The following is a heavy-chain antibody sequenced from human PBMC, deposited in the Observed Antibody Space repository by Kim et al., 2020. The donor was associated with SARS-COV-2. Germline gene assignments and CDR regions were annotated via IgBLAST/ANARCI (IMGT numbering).Heavy chain of an antibody. CDR1: GGTFSSYA. CDR3: ARDKGGEYSPVFLAFDY. D-gene: IGHD5-18*01. CDR2: IIPIFGTA. J-gene: IGHJ4*02. V-gene: IGHV1-69*13. Sequence: SVKVSCKASGGTFSSYAISWVRQAPGQGLEWMGGIIPIFGTANYAQKFQGRVTITADESTSTAYMELSSLRSEDTAVYYCARDKGGEYSPVFLAFDYWGQGTLVTVSS.